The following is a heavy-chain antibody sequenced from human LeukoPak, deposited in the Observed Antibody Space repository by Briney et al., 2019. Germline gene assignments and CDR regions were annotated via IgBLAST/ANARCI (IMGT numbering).Heavy chain of an antibody. Sequence: SETLSLTCAVYGGSFSGYYWSWIRQPPGKGLEWIGEINHSGSTNYDPSLKSRVTISVDTSKNQFSLKLSSVTAADTAVYYCARDIVVVPAVIRWPLNGMDVWGQGTTVTVSS. D-gene: IGHD2-2*01. V-gene: IGHV4-34*01. CDR1: GGSFSGYY. J-gene: IGHJ6*02. CDR2: INHSGST. CDR3: ARDIVVVPAVIRWPLNGMDV.